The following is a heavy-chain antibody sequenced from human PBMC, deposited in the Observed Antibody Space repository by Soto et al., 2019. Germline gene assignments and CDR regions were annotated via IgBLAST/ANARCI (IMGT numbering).Heavy chain of an antibody. D-gene: IGHD2-2*01. J-gene: IGHJ5*02. CDR3: ARSDYCSSTSCYGGNWFDP. Sequence: QVQLQESGPGLVKPSQTLSLTCTVSGGSISSGGYYWSWIRQHPGKGLEWIGYIYYSGSTYYNPSLKSRVTISVDTSKNQFSLKLSSVTAADTAVYYCARSDYCSSTSCYGGNWFDPWGQGTLVTVSS. CDR1: GGSISSGGYY. V-gene: IGHV4-31*03. CDR2: IYYSGST.